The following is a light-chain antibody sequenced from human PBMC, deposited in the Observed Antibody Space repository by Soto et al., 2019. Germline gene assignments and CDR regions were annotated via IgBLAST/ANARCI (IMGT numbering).Light chain of an antibody. CDR2: AAS. CDR3: QQYGSSPRT. Sequence: IVLTQSPDTLSLSPGEGATLSCRASQSLSSNFLAWYQQRPGQAPRLLIYAASSSATAIPDRFSGSGSGTDFTLTIRRLEHEDFAVYYCQQYGSSPRTFGGGTKVEIK. V-gene: IGKV3-20*01. CDR1: QSLSSNF. J-gene: IGKJ4*01.